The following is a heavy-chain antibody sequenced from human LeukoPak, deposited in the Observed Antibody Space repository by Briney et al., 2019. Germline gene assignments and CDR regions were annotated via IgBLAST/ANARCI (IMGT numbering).Heavy chain of an antibody. D-gene: IGHD3-22*01. CDR3: AKETRNYYDSSGYPHY. Sequence: GGSLRLSCAASGFTFSSYAMHWVRQAPGKGLEWVSAISGSGGSTYYADSVKGRFTISRDNSKNTLYLQMNSLRAEDTAVYYCAKETRNYYDSSGYPHYWGQGTLVTVSS. V-gene: IGHV3-23*01. CDR2: ISGSGGST. CDR1: GFTFSSYA. J-gene: IGHJ4*02.